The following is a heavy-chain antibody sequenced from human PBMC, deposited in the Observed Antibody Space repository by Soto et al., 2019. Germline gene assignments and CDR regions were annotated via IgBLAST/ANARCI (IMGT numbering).Heavy chain of an antibody. V-gene: IGHV1-18*01. Sequence: ASAKISCNASGYTFTSYGISCLRQAPGKGLEWMGWISAYNGNTNYTQKLQGRVTMTTDTSTSTAYMELRSLRSDDTAVYYCARVIQLWSHDAFDIWGQGTMVT. CDR3: ARVIQLWSHDAFDI. CDR2: ISAYNGNT. CDR1: GYTFTSYG. J-gene: IGHJ3*02. D-gene: IGHD5-18*01.